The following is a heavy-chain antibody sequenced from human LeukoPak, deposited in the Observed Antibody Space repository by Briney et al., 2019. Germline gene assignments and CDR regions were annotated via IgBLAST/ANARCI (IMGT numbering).Heavy chain of an antibody. CDR1: GVSISSGSYY. Sequence: SETLSLTCTVSGVSISSGSYYWSWIRQPAGKGLEWIGRIYTSGSTNYNPSLKSRVTISVDTSKNQFSLKLSSVTAADTAVYYCAREGVGGYCSSTSCYSREIDPWGQGTLVTVSS. CDR2: IYTSGST. J-gene: IGHJ5*02. V-gene: IGHV4-61*02. CDR3: AREGVGGYCSSTSCYSREIDP. D-gene: IGHD2-2*01.